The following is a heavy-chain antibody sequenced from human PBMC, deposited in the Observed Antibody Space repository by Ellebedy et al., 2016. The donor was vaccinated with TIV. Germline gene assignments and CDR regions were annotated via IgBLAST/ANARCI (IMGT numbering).Heavy chain of an antibody. CDR1: GFPFSSYS. V-gene: IGHV3-30*01. Sequence: GESLKISCTASGFPFSSYSMFWVRQAPGKGLEWVALISYAVIPQYYADSVKGRFTTSRDNSKNMLYLTMNSLSPEDTAVYYCANSGPRGTFSMDVWGKGTTVTVSS. CDR3: ANSGPRGTFSMDV. J-gene: IGHJ6*03. D-gene: IGHD1-26*01. CDR2: ISYAVIPQ.